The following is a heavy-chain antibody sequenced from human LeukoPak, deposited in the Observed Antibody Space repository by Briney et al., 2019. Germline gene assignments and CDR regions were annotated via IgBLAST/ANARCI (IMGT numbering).Heavy chain of an antibody. CDR1: GGSISSSSYY. V-gene: IGHV4-39*02. CDR3: ARDWALGSGYYGAFDI. J-gene: IGHJ3*02. D-gene: IGHD3-22*01. Sequence: SETLSLTCTVSGGSISSSSYYWGWIRQPPGKGLEWIGSIYYSGSTYYNPSLKSRVTISVDTSKNQFSLKLSSVTAADTAVYYCARDWALGSGYYGAFDIWGQGTMVTVSS. CDR2: IYYSGST.